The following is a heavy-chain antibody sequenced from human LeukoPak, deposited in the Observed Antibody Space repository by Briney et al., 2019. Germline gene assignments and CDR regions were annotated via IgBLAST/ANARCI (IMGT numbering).Heavy chain of an antibody. CDR3: ATAYGSGSRNFDY. V-gene: IGHV1-3*01. D-gene: IGHD3-10*01. CDR2: INAGNGNT. Sequence: ASVKVSCKASGYTFTSYAMHWVRQAPGQRLEWMGWINAGNGNTKYSQKFQGRVTMTEDTSTDTAYMELSSLRSEDTAVYYCATAYGSGSRNFDYWGQGTLVTVSS. CDR1: GYTFTSYA. J-gene: IGHJ4*02.